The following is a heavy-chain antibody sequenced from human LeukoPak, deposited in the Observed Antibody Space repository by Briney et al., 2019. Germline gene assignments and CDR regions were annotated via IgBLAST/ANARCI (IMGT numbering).Heavy chain of an antibody. J-gene: IGHJ4*02. V-gene: IGHV6-1*01. CDR2: TYYRSKWSN. CDR3: ARQSLGYVDY. Sequence: SQTLSLTCAISGDSVSNKDAAWTWIRQSPSRGLEWLGRTYYRSKWSNDYAVSVKSRITINPDTTKNQFSLQLRSVTPDDTAVYYRARQSLGYVDYWGQGSRVTVSS. D-gene: IGHD2-15*01. CDR1: GDSVSNKDAA.